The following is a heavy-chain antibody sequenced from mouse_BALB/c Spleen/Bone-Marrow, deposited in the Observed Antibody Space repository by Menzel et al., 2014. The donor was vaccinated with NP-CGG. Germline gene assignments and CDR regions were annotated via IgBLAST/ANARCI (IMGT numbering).Heavy chain of an antibody. CDR1: GYSITSNYA. D-gene: IGHD1-1*02. CDR3: ASYGAWFAY. V-gene: IGHV3-2*02. Sequence: DVQLQESGPGLVKPSQSLSLTCTVTGYSITSNYAWNWIRQFPGNNLEWMGYITFSGSTSFNPSLKSRISITRDTSKNQFFLLLNSVTTEDTATYYCASYGAWFAYWGQGTLVTVSA. J-gene: IGHJ3*01. CDR2: ITFSGST.